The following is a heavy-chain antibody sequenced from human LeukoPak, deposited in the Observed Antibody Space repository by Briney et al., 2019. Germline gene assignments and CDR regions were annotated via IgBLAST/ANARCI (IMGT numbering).Heavy chain of an antibody. D-gene: IGHD6-25*01. CDR1: GFTLSSYW. Sequence: GGSLRLSCAASGFTLSSYWMSWVRQAPGKGLEWVANTKGDESEKYYLDSVNGRFTISRNNAESSMSLQMNNLRAEDTAVYYCVRDGRNGWHFDYWGQGILVTVSS. CDR3: VRDGRNGWHFDY. V-gene: IGHV3-7*01. CDR2: TKGDESEK. J-gene: IGHJ4*02.